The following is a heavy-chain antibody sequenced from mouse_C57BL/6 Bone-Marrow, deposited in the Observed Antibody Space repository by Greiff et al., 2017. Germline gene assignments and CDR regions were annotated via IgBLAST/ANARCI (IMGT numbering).Heavy chain of an antibody. J-gene: IGHJ2*01. CDR2: IDPSDSYT. V-gene: IGHV1-59*01. Sequence: VQLQQPGAELVRPGTSVKLSCKASGYTFTSYWMHWVKQRPGQGLEWIGVIDPSDSYTNYNQKFKGKATLTVDTSSSTAYMQLSSLTSEDSALSYCARDYYGSSYDYWGQGTTLTVSS. D-gene: IGHD1-1*01. CDR3: ARDYYGSSYDY. CDR1: GYTFTSYW.